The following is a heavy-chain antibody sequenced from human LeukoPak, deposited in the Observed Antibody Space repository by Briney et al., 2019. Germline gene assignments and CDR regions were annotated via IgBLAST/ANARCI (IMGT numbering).Heavy chain of an antibody. J-gene: IGHJ4*02. CDR1: GGTFSSYA. V-gene: IGHV1-69*13. CDR3: ARTLPRPYYFDY. Sequence: SVKVSCKASGGTFSSYAISWVRQAPGQGLEWMGVIIPIFGTANYAQKFQGRVTITADESTSTAYMELSSLRSEDTAVYYCARTLPRPYYFDYWGQGTLVTVSS. CDR2: IIPIFGTA.